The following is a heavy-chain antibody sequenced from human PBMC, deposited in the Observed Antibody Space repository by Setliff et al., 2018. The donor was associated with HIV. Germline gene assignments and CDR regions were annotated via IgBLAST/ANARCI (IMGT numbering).Heavy chain of an antibody. CDR1: DDSVFTFY. D-gene: IGHD6-6*01. CDR3: PRKEVIGPRRLYYYLDL. Sequence: PSETLSLTCTVSDDSVFTFYWNWIRQPPGKGLAWIGFIHHTGSTVSNPSLKSRVTILMDLSRNQLSLHLASVTTADTAVYYCPRKEVIGPRRLYYYLDLWGRGTLVTVSS. V-gene: IGHV4-59*02. CDR2: IHHTGST. J-gene: IGHJ2*01.